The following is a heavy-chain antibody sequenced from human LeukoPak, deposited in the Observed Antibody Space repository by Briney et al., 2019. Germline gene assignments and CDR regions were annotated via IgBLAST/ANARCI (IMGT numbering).Heavy chain of an antibody. J-gene: IGHJ4*02. CDR1: GFAFNTYA. CDR3: AGIIAVAGAFDY. D-gene: IGHD6-19*01. V-gene: IGHV3-33*01. Sequence: GRSLRLSCAASGFAFNTYAMHWVRQAPGQGLEWVALIWHDGSHKFYSNSVRGQFTISRDNSKNTVSLQMNNLRPEDTAVYYCAGIIAVAGAFDYWGQGTLVTVSS. CDR2: IWHDGSHK.